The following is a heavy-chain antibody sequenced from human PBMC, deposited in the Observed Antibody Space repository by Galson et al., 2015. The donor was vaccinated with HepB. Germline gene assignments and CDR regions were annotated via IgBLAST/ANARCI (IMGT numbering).Heavy chain of an antibody. J-gene: IGHJ6*02. V-gene: IGHV7-4-1*02. CDR3: AREESGGYYYYYYGMDV. CDR2: IDTNTGSP. Sequence: SVKVSCKASGYTFSNFPMNWVRQAPGQGLEWMGWIDTNTGSPTYAQGLTGRFVFSLDTSVSTAYLQISSLKAEGTAVYYCAREESGGYYYYYYGMDVWGQGTTVTVSS. CDR1: GYTFSNFP. D-gene: IGHD5-12*01.